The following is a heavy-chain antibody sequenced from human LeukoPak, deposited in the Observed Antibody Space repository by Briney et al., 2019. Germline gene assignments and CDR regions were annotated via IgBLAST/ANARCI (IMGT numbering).Heavy chain of an antibody. CDR2: IYYSGST. V-gene: IGHV4-39*07. CDR3: ARDRCYGGNCNFDY. Sequence: PSETLSLTCTVSGGSISSSSYYWGWIRQPPGKGLEWIGSIYYSGSTYYNPSLKSRVTISVDTSKNQFSLKLSSVTAADTAVYYCARDRCYGGNCNFDYWGQGTLVTVSS. D-gene: IGHD4-23*01. CDR1: GGSISSSSYY. J-gene: IGHJ4*02.